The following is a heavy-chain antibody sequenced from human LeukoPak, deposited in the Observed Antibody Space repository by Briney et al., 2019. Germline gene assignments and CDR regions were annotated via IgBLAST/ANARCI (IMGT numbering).Heavy chain of an antibody. Sequence: GGSLRLSCAAPGFPFSGYAMHWVRQAPGKGRGWGAVMSHDGTNKYYADSVKGRFTISRDNSKNTLYLQMDSLRTEDTAVYYCARHRGPSLHSSGYFDYWGQGTLVTVSS. CDR1: GFPFSGYA. CDR2: MSHDGTNK. CDR3: ARHRGPSLHSSGYFDY. J-gene: IGHJ4*02. D-gene: IGHD3-22*01. V-gene: IGHV3-30-3*01.